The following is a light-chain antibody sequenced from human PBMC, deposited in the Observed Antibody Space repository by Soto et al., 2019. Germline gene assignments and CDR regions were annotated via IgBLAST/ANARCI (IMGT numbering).Light chain of an antibody. V-gene: IGKV3-15*01. J-gene: IGKJ4*01. CDR1: LSVSSN. CDR2: GAS. CDR3: QQYNNWPQVT. Sequence: EIVMTQSPATLSVSPGERATLSCRASLSVSSNLAWYQQKPGQAPRLLIYGASTRATGIPARFSGSGSGTECTLNISSLQSEDLAVDYCQQYNNWPQVTFGGGNKVEIK.